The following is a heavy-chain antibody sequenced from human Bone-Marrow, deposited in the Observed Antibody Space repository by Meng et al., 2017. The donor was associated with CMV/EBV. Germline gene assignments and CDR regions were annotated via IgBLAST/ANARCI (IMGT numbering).Heavy chain of an antibody. Sequence: GESLKISCTASEFTFSDYYMSWIRQAPGKGLEWVSYISSSGSTIYYADSVKGRFTISRDNAKNSLYLQMNSLRAEDTAVYYCARGCSSTSCYYYYYYGMDVWGQGNTVTVSS. CDR3: ARGCSSTSCYYYYYYGMDV. D-gene: IGHD2-2*01. CDR2: ISSSGSTI. V-gene: IGHV3-11*04. J-gene: IGHJ6*02. CDR1: EFTFSDYY.